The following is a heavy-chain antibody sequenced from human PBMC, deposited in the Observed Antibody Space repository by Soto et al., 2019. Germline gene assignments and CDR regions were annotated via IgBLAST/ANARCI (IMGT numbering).Heavy chain of an antibody. J-gene: IGHJ4*02. CDR2: INAGNGNT. Sequence: QVQLVQSGAEEKKPGSSVKVSCKASGYTFTSYAMHWVRQAPGQRLEWMGWINAGNGNTKYSQKFQGRVTITRDTSASTAYMEMRSLTSADTAVYYCARSIVVVTALDYWGQGTLVTVSS. CDR3: ARSIVVVTALDY. CDR1: GYTFTSYA. D-gene: IGHD2-21*02. V-gene: IGHV1-3*05.